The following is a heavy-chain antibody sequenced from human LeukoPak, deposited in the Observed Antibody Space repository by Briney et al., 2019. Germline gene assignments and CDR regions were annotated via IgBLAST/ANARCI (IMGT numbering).Heavy chain of an antibody. Sequence: PGGSLRLSCAASGFTFSSYEMNWVRQAPGKGLEWVSSISGSSSYIYYADSVKGRFTISRDNAKNSLYLQMNSLRAEDTAVYYCARDGRNAFDIWGQGTMVTVSS. J-gene: IGHJ3*02. CDR2: ISGSSSYI. CDR3: ARDGRNAFDI. V-gene: IGHV3-21*01. CDR1: GFTFSSYE.